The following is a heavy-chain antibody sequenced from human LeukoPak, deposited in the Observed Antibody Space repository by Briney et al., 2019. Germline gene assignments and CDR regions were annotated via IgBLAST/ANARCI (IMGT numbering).Heavy chain of an antibody. V-gene: IGHV3-48*03. Sequence: GGSLRLSCAASGFTFSSYEMNWVRQAPGKGLEWVSYITSGCRIIYYADSVKGRFTIFRDIAKNSLYLQMNSLRAEDTAVYYCARGGEQLSLGYWGQGTLVTVSS. J-gene: IGHJ4*02. D-gene: IGHD5-18*01. CDR2: ITSGCRII. CDR3: ARGGEQLSLGY. CDR1: GFTFSSYE.